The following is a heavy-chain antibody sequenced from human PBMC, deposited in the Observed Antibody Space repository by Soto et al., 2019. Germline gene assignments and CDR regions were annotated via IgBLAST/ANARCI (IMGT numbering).Heavy chain of an antibody. CDR2: ISGSGGTT. J-gene: IGHJ1*01. Sequence: GGSLRLSCAASGFTFSSYAMSWVRQAPGKGLEWVSAISGSGGTTYYADSVKGRFTISRDNSKNTLWLQMNSLRAEDTAVYYCAKEGLYCSSTSCYGSGYFQHWGQGTLVTVSS. D-gene: IGHD2-2*01. CDR1: GFTFSSYA. V-gene: IGHV3-23*01. CDR3: AKEGLYCSSTSCYGSGYFQH.